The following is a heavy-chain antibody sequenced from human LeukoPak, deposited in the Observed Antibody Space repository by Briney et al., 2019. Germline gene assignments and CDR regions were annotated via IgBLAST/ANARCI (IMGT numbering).Heavy chain of an antibody. CDR3: ARGYYDILTGYSRTWFDP. V-gene: IGHV1-3*01. J-gene: IGHJ5*02. CDR1: GYTFTRYA. CDR2: INGGNGNT. D-gene: IGHD3-9*01. Sequence: ASVKVSCKASGYTFTRYALHWVRQAPGQRLECMGWINGGNGNTKHSQKFQGRVTITRDTSASTAYMELSSLRSEDTAVYYCARGYYDILTGYSRTWFDPWGQGTLVTVSS.